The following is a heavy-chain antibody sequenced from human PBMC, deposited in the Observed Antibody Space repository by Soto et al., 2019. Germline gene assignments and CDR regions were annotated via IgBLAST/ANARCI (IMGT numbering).Heavy chain of an antibody. V-gene: IGHV4-31*03. CDR2: IYYSGST. CDR1: GGSISSGGYY. J-gene: IGHJ6*02. CDR3: ARDGEYYDILTGSHDGMDV. Sequence: SETLSLTCTVSGGSISSGGYYWNWIRQHPGKGLEWIGYIYYSGSTYYNPSLKSRVTISVDTSKNQFSLKLSSVTAADTAVYYCARDGEYYDILTGSHDGMDVWGQGTTVTVSS. D-gene: IGHD3-9*01.